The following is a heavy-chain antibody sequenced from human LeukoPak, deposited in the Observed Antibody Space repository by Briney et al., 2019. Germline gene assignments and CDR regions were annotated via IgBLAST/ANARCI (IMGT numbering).Heavy chain of an antibody. Sequence: ASVKVSCKVSGYTLTELSMHWVRQAPGKGLEWMGGFDPEDGETIYAQKFQGRVTMTEDTSTDTAYMELSSLRSEDTAVYYCAKRLAAAGKGSWFDPWGQGTLVTVSS. V-gene: IGHV1-24*01. CDR2: FDPEDGET. D-gene: IGHD6-13*01. CDR1: GYTLTELS. CDR3: AKRLAAAGKGSWFDP. J-gene: IGHJ5*02.